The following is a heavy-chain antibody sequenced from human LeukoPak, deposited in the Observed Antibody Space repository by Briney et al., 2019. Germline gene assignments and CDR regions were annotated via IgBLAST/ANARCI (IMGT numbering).Heavy chain of an antibody. CDR2: INHSGST. CDR1: GGSISSGGYY. CDR3: ARLGRYFDWLLSTRYYYYYMDV. V-gene: IGHV4-30-2*01. D-gene: IGHD3-9*01. Sequence: SQTLSLTCTVSGGSISSGGYYWSWIRQPPGKGLEWIGEINHSGSTNYNPSLKSRVTISVDTSKNQFSPKLSSVTAADTAVYYCARLGRYFDWLLSTRYYYYYMDVWGKGTTVTISS. J-gene: IGHJ6*03.